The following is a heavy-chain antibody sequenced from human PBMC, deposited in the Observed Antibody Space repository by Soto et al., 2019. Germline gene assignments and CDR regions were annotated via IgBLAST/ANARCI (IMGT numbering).Heavy chain of an antibody. CDR3: AREYRSSSGRFAN. D-gene: IGHD6-6*01. CDR1: GGSFSSYA. V-gene: IGHV1-69*01. J-gene: IGHJ4*02. CDR2: IIPIFGTP. Sequence: QVQLVQSGAEVKKPGSSVTVSCKASGGSFSSYAISWVRQAPGQGLEWMGGIIPIFGTPSYAQKFQGRVTITADESTSTAYMELSSLRSEDTAVYYCAREYRSSSGRFANWGQGTLVTVS.